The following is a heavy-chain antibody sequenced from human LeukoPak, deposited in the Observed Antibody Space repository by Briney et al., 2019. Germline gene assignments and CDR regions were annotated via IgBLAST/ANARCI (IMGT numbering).Heavy chain of an antibody. D-gene: IGHD3-16*02. V-gene: IGHV4-59*08. CDR1: GGSISSYY. CDR3: ARVDYVWGSYRYTFAFDI. CDR2: IYYSGST. Sequence: PSETLSLTCTVSGGSISSYYWSWIRQPPGKGLEWIGYIYYSGSTNYNPSLKSRVTISVDTSKNQFSLKLSSVTAADTAVYYCARVDYVWGSYRYTFAFDIWGQGTMVTVSS. J-gene: IGHJ3*02.